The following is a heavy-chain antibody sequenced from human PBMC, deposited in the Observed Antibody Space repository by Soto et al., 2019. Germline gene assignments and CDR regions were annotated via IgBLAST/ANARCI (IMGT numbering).Heavy chain of an antibody. V-gene: IGHV1-69*12. D-gene: IGHD5-12*01. CDR1: GATLDTFINYG. CDR3: GRGAATKILVLMYDALEI. Sequence: QVQLVQSGAEVKKPGSSVRVSCKASGATLDTFINYGITWVRQAPGQGPEWTGGIIPAFGAANHAQKFQGTVTISEDDPTGTVTLGLSSLSSDDTAGYYWGRGAATKILVLMYDALEIWCQGKRVSVSS. J-gene: IGHJ3*02. CDR2: IIPAFGAA.